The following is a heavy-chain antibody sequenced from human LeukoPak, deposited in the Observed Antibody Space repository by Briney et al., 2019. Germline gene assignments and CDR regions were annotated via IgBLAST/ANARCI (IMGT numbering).Heavy chain of an antibody. CDR2: INSDGSST. V-gene: IGHV3-74*01. Sequence: GGSLRLSCAASGFTFSGYWMHWVRQAPGKGLVWVSRINSDGSSTSYADSVKGRFTISRDNAKNTLYLQMNSLRAEDTAVYYCAKDVFDSSSPGGIDYWGQGTLITVSS. CDR3: AKDVFDSSSPGGIDY. J-gene: IGHJ4*02. D-gene: IGHD6-6*01. CDR1: GFTFSGYW.